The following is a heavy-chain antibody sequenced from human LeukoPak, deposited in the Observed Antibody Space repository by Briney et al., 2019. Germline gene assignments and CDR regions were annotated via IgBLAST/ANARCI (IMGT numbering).Heavy chain of an antibody. J-gene: IGHJ4*02. D-gene: IGHD1-26*01. V-gene: IGHV4-59*01. Sequence: SETLSLTCTVSGGSISSYYWSWIRQPPGKGLEWIGYIYYSGSTNYNPSLESRVTISVDTSKNQFSLKLSSVTAADTAVYYCARVSWELLVVDYWGQGTLVTVSS. CDR1: GGSISSYY. CDR3: ARVSWELLVVDY. CDR2: IYYSGST.